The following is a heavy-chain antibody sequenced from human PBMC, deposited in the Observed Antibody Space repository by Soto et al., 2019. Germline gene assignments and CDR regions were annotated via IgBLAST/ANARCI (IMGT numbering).Heavy chain of an antibody. J-gene: IGHJ6*02. V-gene: IGHV3-53*01. CDR3: ARARDVASYYGMDV. D-gene: IGHD5-12*01. CDR1: GFTVSSNY. CDR2: IYSGGST. Sequence: PGGSLRLSCAACGFTVSSNYMSWVRQAPGKGLEWVSVIYSGGSTYYADSVKDRFTISRDNSKNALYLQMNSLRAEDTAVYYCARARDVASYYGMDVWGQGTTVTVS.